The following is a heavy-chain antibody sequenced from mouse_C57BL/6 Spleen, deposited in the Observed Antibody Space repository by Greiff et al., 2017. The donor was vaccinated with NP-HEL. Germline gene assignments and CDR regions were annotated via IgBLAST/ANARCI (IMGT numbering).Heavy chain of an antibody. CDR2: IDPENGDT. D-gene: IGHD4-1*01. Sequence: VQLQQPGAELVMPGASVKLSCKASGYTFTSYWMHWVKQRPGQGLEWIGEIDPENGDTEYASKFQGKATITADTSSNTAYLQLSSLTSEDTAVYYCTTDKLTGTEGDYWGQGTTLTVSS. V-gene: IGHV14-4*01. CDR1: GYTFTSYW. CDR3: TTDKLTGTEGDY. J-gene: IGHJ2*01.